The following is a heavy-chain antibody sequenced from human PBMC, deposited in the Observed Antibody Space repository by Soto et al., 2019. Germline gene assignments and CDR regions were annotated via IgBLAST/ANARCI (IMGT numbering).Heavy chain of an antibody. Sequence: QVQLAQSGGEVKKPGASVKVSCKASGYTFTSFGIGWVRQAPGQGLEYLGWMSVSNGNPNYAPKFQDRVTTTVDTSTSTAYMELRSLISDDTAMYYCARWIQLRPLDYWGQGTLVTVSS. D-gene: IGHD5-18*01. J-gene: IGHJ4*02. CDR3: ARWIQLRPLDY. V-gene: IGHV1-18*01. CDR1: GYTFTSFG. CDR2: MSVSNGNP.